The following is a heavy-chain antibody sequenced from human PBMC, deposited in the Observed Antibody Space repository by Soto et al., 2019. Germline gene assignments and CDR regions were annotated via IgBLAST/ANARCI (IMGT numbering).Heavy chain of an antibody. V-gene: IGHV1-69*02. D-gene: IGHD2-2*02. CDR3: AMEYCSSTSCYRDY. J-gene: IGHJ4*02. CDR2: IIPILGIA. CDR1: GGTFSSYT. Sequence: QVQLVQSGAEVKKPESSVKVSCKASGGTFSSYTISWVRQAPGQGLEWMGRIIPILGIANYAQKFQGRVTIXAXKXXSTAYMELSSLRSEDTAVYYCAMEYCSSTSCYRDYWGQGTLVTVSS.